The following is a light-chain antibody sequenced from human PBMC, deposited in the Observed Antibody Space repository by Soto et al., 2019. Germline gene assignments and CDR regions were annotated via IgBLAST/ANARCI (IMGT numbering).Light chain of an antibody. CDR1: QSVSSY. J-gene: IGKJ1*01. Sequence: IVLTHSPAARASSPGGGGPRSCSASQSVSSYLAWYQQKPGQAPRLLIYDASNRATGIPARFSGSGSGTDFTLTISRLEPEDFAVYYCQQRSNWPPWTFGQGTKVDIK. V-gene: IGKV3-11*01. CDR2: DAS. CDR3: QQRSNWPPWT.